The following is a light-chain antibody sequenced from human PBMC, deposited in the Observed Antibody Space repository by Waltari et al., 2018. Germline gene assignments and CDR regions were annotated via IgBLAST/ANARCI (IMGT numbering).Light chain of an antibody. V-gene: IGKV1-5*01. J-gene: IGKJ1*01. CDR3: QHYKTYPWT. Sequence: DIQMTQSPSTLSASVGDRVTITCRASQSISSWLAWYQQKPGKAPKRLIYDASSRQIGVPSRFSGSGSGTDFTLTISSLQPDDFATYYCQHYKTYPWTFGQGTKVDLK. CDR2: DAS. CDR1: QSISSW.